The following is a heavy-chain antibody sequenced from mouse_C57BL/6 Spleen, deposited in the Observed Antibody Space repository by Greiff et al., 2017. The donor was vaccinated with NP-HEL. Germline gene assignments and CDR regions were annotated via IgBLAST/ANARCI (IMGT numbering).Heavy chain of an antibody. CDR1: GYTFTSYW. Sequence: QVHVKQPGAELVKPGASVKVSCKASGYTFTSYWMHWVKQRPGQGLEWIGRIHPSDSDTNYNQKFKGKATLTVDKSSSTAYMQLSSLTSEDSAVYNCARGGRDSFMDYWGQENSVTVSS. J-gene: IGHJ4*01. V-gene: IGHV1-74*01. CDR3: ARGGRDSFMDY. CDR2: IHPSDSDT. D-gene: IGHD3-3*01.